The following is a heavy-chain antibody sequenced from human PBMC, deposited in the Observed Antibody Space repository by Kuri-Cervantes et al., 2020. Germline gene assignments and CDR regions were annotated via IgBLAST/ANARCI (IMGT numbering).Heavy chain of an antibody. CDR1: GFTFSSYE. CDR3: ASTTMVEINYFDY. V-gene: IGHV3-21*05. CDR2: ISSSTTDI. J-gene: IGHJ4*02. Sequence: GGSLRLSCAASGFTFSSYEMNWVRQAPGKGLEWVSYISSSTTDIQYADSVKGRFTISRDNAKNSLYLQMNSLRAEDTAVYYCASTTMVEINYFDYWGQGTLVTVSS. D-gene: IGHD4/OR15-4a*01.